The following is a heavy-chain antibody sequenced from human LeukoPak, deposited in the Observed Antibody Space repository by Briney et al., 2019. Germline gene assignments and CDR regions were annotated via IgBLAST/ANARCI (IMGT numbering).Heavy chain of an antibody. CDR1: GDSVSSNSAA. D-gene: IGHD1-26*01. J-gene: IGHJ3*02. CDR2: TYYRSKWYN. Sequence: SQTLSLTCAISGDSVSSNSAAWIWIRQSPSRGLEWLGRTYYRSKWYNDYAVSVKSRITINPDTSKNQFSLQLNSVTPEDTAVYYCARAELQIDKDAFDIWGQGTMVTVSS. V-gene: IGHV6-1*01. CDR3: ARAELQIDKDAFDI.